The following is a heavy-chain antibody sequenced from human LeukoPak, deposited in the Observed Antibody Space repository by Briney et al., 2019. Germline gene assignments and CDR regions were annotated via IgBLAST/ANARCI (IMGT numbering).Heavy chain of an antibody. D-gene: IGHD3-9*01. CDR2: TYSSGST. CDR3: ARGLRYFDWLLSHWFDS. V-gene: IGHV4-59*01. CDR1: NGSIRNYY. Sequence: SETLSLTCTVSNGSIRNYYWSWIRQPPGKGLEWIGYTYSSGSTNYNPSLKSRVTISVDTSKNQFSLNLSSVTAADTAVYYCARGLRYFDWLLSHWFDSWGQGTLVTVSS. J-gene: IGHJ5*01.